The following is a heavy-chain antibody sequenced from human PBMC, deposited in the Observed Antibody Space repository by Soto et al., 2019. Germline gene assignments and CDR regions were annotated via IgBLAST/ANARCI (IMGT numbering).Heavy chain of an antibody. V-gene: IGHV1-18*01. D-gene: IGHD1-26*01. Sequence: QVQLVQSGAEVKKPGASVKVSCKASGYTFSSYGISWVRQAPGQGLEWMGWISAYNGNTMYAQKVQGRVTMTTDTATSTAYIELRSLRSDDPAVYYCARREVGTTLDFDYWGQGTLVTVSS. CDR2: ISAYNGNT. CDR1: GYTFSSYG. CDR3: ARREVGTTLDFDY. J-gene: IGHJ4*02.